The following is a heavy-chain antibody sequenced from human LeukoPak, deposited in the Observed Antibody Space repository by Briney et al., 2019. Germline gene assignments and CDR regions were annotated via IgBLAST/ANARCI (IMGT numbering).Heavy chain of an antibody. CDR3: ARDRAGYYDSSGHVDY. CDR1: GGTFSSYA. Sequence: SVKVSCKASGGTFSSYAISWVRQAPGQGLEWMGGIIPIFGTANYAQKLKGRVTMTTDTSTSTAFMEPRSLRSDDTAVYYCARDRAGYYDSSGHVDYWGQGTLVTVSS. J-gene: IGHJ4*02. D-gene: IGHD3-22*01. V-gene: IGHV1-69*05. CDR2: IIPIFGTA.